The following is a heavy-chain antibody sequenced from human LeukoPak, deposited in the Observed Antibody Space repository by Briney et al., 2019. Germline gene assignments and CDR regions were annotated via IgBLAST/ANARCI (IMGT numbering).Heavy chain of an antibody. Sequence: ASVKVSCKASGYTFTSYAMHWVRQAPGQRLEWMGWINAGNGNTKYSQKFQGRVTITRDTSASTAYMELSSLRSEDTAVYYCARVLGSGPSSGYYYGMDVWGQGTTVTVSS. V-gene: IGHV1-3*01. D-gene: IGHD6-19*01. CDR1: GYTFTSYA. CDR2: INAGNGNT. J-gene: IGHJ6*02. CDR3: ARVLGSGPSSGYYYGMDV.